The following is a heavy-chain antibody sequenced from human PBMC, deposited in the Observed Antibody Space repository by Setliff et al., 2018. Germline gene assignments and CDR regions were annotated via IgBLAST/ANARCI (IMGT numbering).Heavy chain of an antibody. V-gene: IGHV4-39*01. Sequence: PSETLSLTCTVSGGPINSDRYYWGWIRQPPGKGLEWTGSMYSSGSTYYNPSLKSRVTISVDTSQNQFSLKLSSVTAADTAAYYCASHPRVTIFGVVAFDYWGQGILVTVSS. CDR1: GGPINSDRYY. CDR2: MYSSGST. J-gene: IGHJ4*02. CDR3: ASHPRVTIFGVVAFDY. D-gene: IGHD3-3*01.